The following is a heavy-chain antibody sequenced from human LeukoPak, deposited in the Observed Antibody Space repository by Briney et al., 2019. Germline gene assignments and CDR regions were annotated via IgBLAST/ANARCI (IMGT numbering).Heavy chain of an antibody. CDR3: ARIGHEDYYFDY. CDR2: IYYSGST. CDR1: GGSISSHY. V-gene: IGHV4-59*11. Sequence: PSETLSLTCTVSGGSISSHYWSWIRQPPGKGLEWIGYIYYSGSTNYNPSLKSPVTISVDTSKNQFSLKLSSVTAADTAVYYCARIGHEDYYFDYWGQGTLVTVSS. J-gene: IGHJ4*02.